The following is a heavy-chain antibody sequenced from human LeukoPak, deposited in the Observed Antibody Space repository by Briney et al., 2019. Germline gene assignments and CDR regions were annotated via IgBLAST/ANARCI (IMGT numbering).Heavy chain of an antibody. J-gene: IGHJ4*02. V-gene: IGHV3-53*01. Sequence: SGGFLRLSCAASGFSVSSNYMSWVRQAPGKGLEWASIIYTGGGTNYADSVKGRFTISRDNSKNTLYLQMNSLRAEDTAVYYCARGYGYNSYDYWGQGTPVTVSS. CDR2: IYTGGGT. D-gene: IGHD5-12*01. CDR3: ARGYGYNSYDY. CDR1: GFSVSSNY.